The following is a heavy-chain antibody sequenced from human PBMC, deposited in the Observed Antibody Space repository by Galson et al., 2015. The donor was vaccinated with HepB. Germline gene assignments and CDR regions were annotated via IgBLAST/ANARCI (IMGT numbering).Heavy chain of an antibody. Sequence: SLRLSCAASGFTFTSYAMSWVRQAPGKGLEWVSGISGSGGNTYYVDSVKGRFTISRDNSKNTLYLQMNSLRAEDTAVYYCAREAPEDSSGYTFDLWGRGTLVTVSS. CDR3: AREAPEDSSGYTFDL. D-gene: IGHD3-22*01. CDR2: ISGSGGNT. CDR1: GFTFTSYA. J-gene: IGHJ2*01. V-gene: IGHV3-23*01.